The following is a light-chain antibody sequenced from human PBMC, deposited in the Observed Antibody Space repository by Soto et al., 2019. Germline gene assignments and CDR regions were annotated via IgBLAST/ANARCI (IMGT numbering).Light chain of an antibody. CDR3: SSYLGSSTLSGV. CDR1: TSDVGGYDY. V-gene: IGLV2-14*01. Sequence: QSALTQPASVSGSPGQSITVSCTGTTSDVGGYDYVAWYQQHPGKAPKLMIYDVSSRPSGVSNRFSGSKSGNTASLTISGFQAEDEADYYCSSYLGSSTLSGVFGTGTKVTVL. J-gene: IGLJ1*01. CDR2: DVS.